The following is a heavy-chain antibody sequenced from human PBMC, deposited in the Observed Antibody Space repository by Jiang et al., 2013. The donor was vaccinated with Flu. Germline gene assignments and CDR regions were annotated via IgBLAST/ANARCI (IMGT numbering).Heavy chain of an antibody. D-gene: IGHD2-15*01. V-gene: IGHV1-46*01. J-gene: IGHJ5*02. CDR3: ARDEVVAAATAWFDP. CDR2: INPSGGST. Sequence: SYFIHWVRQAPGQGLEWMGIINPSGGSTDYAQKFQGRVTMTRDTSTSTVYMELSSLRSEDTAVYYCARDEVVAAATAWFDPWGQGTLVTVSS. CDR1: SYF.